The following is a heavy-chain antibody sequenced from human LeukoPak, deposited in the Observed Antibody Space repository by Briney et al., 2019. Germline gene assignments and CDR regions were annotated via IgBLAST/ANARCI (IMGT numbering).Heavy chain of an antibody. V-gene: IGHV3-48*01. CDR1: GFTFSSYS. CDR2: ISSSSSTI. CDR3: ARVLHKRNYDSSVYYGY. Sequence: HPGRSLRLSCAASGFTFSSYSMNWVRQAPGKGLEWVSYISSSSSTIYYADSVKGRFTISRDNAKNSLYLQMNSLRAEDTAVYYCARVLHKRNYDSSVYYGYWGQGTLVTVSS. D-gene: IGHD3-22*01. J-gene: IGHJ4*02.